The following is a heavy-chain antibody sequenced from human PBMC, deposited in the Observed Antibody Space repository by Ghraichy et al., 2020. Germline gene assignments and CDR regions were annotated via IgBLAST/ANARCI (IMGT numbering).Heavy chain of an antibody. CDR3: ARGGCSSTSCRYYYYYYGMDV. Sequence: ASVKVSCKASGYTFTGYYMHWVRQAPGQGLEWMGWINPNSGGTNYAQKFQGRVTMTRDTSISTAYMELSRLRSDDTAVYYCARGGCSSTSCRYYYYYYGMDVWGQGTTVTVSS. V-gene: IGHV1-2*02. D-gene: IGHD2-2*01. J-gene: IGHJ6*02. CDR1: GYTFTGYY. CDR2: INPNSGGT.